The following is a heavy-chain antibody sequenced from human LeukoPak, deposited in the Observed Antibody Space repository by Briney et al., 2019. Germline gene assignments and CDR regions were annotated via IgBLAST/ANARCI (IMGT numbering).Heavy chain of an antibody. D-gene: IGHD6-19*01. CDR2: ISYDGSNK. CDR1: GFTFSSYA. V-gene: IGHV3-30*04. J-gene: IGHJ4*02. CDR3: ARKSSAVAGPFDY. Sequence: PGGSLRLSCAASGFTFSSYAMNWVRQAPGKGLKWVAVISYDGSNKYYADSVKGRFTISRDNSKNTLYLQMNSLRAEDTAVYYCARKSSAVAGPFDYWGQGTLVTVSS.